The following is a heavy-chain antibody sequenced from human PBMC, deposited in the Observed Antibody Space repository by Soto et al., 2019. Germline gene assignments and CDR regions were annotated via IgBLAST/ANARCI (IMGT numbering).Heavy chain of an antibody. CDR2: IKSQGEDGTT. J-gene: IGHJ4*02. CDR1: GFAFSDAW. Sequence: EMQLVESGGGLVKPGGSLRLSCAASGFAFSDAWMTWVRQAPGKGLEWVGRIKSQGEDGTTEYAAPVKGRFTISRDDSESTLYLQMNSLKTEDTAVYFCATFRSYSDCWGQGRLVTVSS. CDR3: ATFRSYSDC. V-gene: IGHV3-15*05.